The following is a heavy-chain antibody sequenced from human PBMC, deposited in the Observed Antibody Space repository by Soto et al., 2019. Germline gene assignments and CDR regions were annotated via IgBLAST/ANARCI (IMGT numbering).Heavy chain of an antibody. D-gene: IGHD3-22*01. Sequence: QVQLVQSGAEVKKPGASVKVSCKASGYTFVTYGLSWVRQAPGQGLEWMGWITPYNDNTKYAQKLQGRVTMTTDTSTNTAYMDLRSLRSDDTAVYYCARIYAFDSSGYYSYFDYWGQGTLVTVSS. CDR1: GYTFVTYG. J-gene: IGHJ4*02. CDR3: ARIYAFDSSGYYSYFDY. CDR2: ITPYNDNT. V-gene: IGHV1-18*01.